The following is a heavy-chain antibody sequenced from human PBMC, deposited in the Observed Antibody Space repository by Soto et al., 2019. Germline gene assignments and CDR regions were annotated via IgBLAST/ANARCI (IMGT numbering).Heavy chain of an antibody. V-gene: IGHV4-39*01. CDR3: ARHRFSITIFGY. J-gene: IGHJ4*02. CDR2: IYYSGST. D-gene: IGHD3-3*01. CDR1: GGSISSSSYY. Sequence: PSETLSLTCTVSGGSISSSSYYWGWIHQPPGKGLEWIGSIYYSGSTYYNPSLKSRVTISVDTSKNQFSLKLSSVTAADTAVYYCARHRFSITIFGYWGQGTLVTVSS.